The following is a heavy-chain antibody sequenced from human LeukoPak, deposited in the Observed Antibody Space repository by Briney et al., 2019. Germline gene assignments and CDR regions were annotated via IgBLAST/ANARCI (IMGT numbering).Heavy chain of an antibody. CDR1: GFTFGDYA. V-gene: IGHV3-49*04. CDR2: IRSKGYGGTT. Sequence: GGSLRLSCTASGFTFGDYAMSWARQAPGKGLEWVGFIRSKGYGGTTEYAASVKGRFSISRDDSKSIAYLQMNSLKTEDTGVYYCTRDTETYYYYMDVWGKGTTVTISS. J-gene: IGHJ6*03. CDR3: TRDTETYYYYMDV.